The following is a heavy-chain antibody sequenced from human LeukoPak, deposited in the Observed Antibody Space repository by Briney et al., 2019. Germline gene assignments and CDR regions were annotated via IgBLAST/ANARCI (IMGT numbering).Heavy chain of an antibody. V-gene: IGHV3-30*18. D-gene: IGHD6-13*01. Sequence: GGSLRLSCAASGFTFSSYGMHWVRQAPGKGLEWVAVISYDGSNKYYADSVKGRFTISRDNSKNTLYLQMNSLGAEDTAVYYCAKTELYSSSWYGNWGQGTLVTVSS. CDR2: ISYDGSNK. CDR1: GFTFSSYG. CDR3: AKTELYSSSWYGN. J-gene: IGHJ4*02.